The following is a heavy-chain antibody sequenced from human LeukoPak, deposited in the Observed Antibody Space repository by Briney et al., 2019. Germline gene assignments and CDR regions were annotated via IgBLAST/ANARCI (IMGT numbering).Heavy chain of an antibody. CDR2: VSTYRGNT. CDR3: ARYCSSSSCVPFYYYFGMDV. V-gene: IGHV1-18*01. J-gene: IGHJ6*02. D-gene: IGHD2-2*01. Sequence: ASVKVSCKASGYTFSDFGINWVRQAPGQGLEWLGWVSTYRGNTKYAQNVQGRVTMTTDTSTSTAYMELRSLRSDDTAVYYCARYCSSSSCVPFYYYFGMDVWGQGTTVTVS. CDR1: GYTFSDFG.